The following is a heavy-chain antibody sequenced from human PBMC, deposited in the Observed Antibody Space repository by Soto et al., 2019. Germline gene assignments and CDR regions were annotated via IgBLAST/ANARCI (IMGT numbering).Heavy chain of an antibody. D-gene: IGHD2-21*01. CDR1: GFIFSDYN. Sequence: PGWSLRLSCSVSGFIFSDYNMDWVRQAPGKGLEWVGRSKPRGPTTEYAASVKGRFTVSRDESKNSLYLQMNSLRIEDTAMYYCVRGKNSWDYWGQGIRVTVSS. J-gene: IGHJ4*02. CDR3: VRGKNSWDY. V-gene: IGHV3-72*01. CDR2: SKPRGPTT.